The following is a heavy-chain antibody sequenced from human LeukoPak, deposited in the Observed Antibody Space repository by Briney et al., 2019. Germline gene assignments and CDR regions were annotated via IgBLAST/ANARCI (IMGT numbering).Heavy chain of an antibody. D-gene: IGHD5-24*01. CDR1: GYTFTSYD. V-gene: IGHV1-8*01. J-gene: IGHJ4*02. CDR3: ATSMGRDGYKLGRG. CDR2: MNPNSGNT. Sequence: ASVKVSCKASGYTFTSYDINWVRHATGQGLEWMGWMNPNSGNTGYAQKFQGRVTMTRNTSISTAYMELSSLRSEDTAVYYCATSMGRDGYKLGRGRGQGTLVTLSS.